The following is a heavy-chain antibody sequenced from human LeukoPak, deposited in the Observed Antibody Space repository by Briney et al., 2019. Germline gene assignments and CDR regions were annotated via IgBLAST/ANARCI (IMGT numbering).Heavy chain of an antibody. CDR2: IYYSGST. D-gene: IGHD5-24*01. J-gene: IGHJ4*02. CDR3: ARYRRDGYNLGY. Sequence: SETLSLTCTVSGGSISSSSYYWGWIRQPPGKGLKWIGSIYYSGSTYYNPSLKSRVTISVDTSKNQFSLKLSSVTAADTAVYYCARYRRDGYNLGYWGQGTLVTVSS. V-gene: IGHV4-39*01. CDR1: GGSISSSSYY.